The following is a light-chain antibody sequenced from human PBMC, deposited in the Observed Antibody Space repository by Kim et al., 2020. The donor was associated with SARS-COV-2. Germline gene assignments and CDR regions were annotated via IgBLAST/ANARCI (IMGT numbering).Light chain of an antibody. Sequence: QSALTQPASVSGSPGQSITISCTGTSSDVGAYNYVSWYQQHPGKAPKLMIYEVNNRPSGVSSRFSGSKSGDTASLTISGLQAEDEADYYCTSYTGTSTRGRVFGGGTQLTVL. CDR3: TSYTGTSTRGRV. V-gene: IGLV2-14*01. CDR1: SSDVGAYNY. CDR2: EVN. J-gene: IGLJ3*02.